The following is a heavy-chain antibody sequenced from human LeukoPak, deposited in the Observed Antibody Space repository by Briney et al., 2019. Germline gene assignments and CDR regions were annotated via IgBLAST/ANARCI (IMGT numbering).Heavy chain of an antibody. D-gene: IGHD3-10*01. V-gene: IGHV1-2*02. CDR2: INPNSGDT. J-gene: IGHJ1*01. Sequence: EASVKVSCKASGYTFTGYYMHWVRQAPGQGLEWMGWINPNSGDTKYAQKFQGRVTMTRDTSISTAYMDLSRLRSDDTAVYYCARVKDYYGSGSYYFHHWGQGTLVTVSS. CDR3: ARVKDYYGSGSYYFHH. CDR1: GYTFTGYY.